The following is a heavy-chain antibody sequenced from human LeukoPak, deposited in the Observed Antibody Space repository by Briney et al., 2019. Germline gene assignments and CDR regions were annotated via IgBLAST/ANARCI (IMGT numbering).Heavy chain of an antibody. CDR2: ISAYNGNT. CDR3: ARGNFVGATSGSVDY. D-gene: IGHD1-26*01. V-gene: IGHV1-18*01. J-gene: IGHJ4*02. CDR1: GYTFTSYG. Sequence: ASVKVSCKASGYTFTSYGISWVRQAPGQGLEWMGWISAYNGNTNYAQKLQGRVTMTTDTSTSTAYMELRSLRSDDTAVYYCARGNFVGATSGSVDYWGQGTLVTVSS.